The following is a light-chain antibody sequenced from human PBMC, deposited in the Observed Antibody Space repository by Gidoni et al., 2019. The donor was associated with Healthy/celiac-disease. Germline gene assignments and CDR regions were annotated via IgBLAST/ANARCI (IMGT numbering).Light chain of an antibody. V-gene: IGKV1-39*01. Sequence: DIQMTQSPSSLSASVGDRVTITCRASQSISSYLNWYQQKPGKAPKLLIYAASSLQSGVPSRFSGSGSGTDFTLTISSLQPEDFATYYCQQSYSTPPETFXQXTKVXIK. J-gene: IGKJ1*01. CDR2: AAS. CDR3: QQSYSTPPET. CDR1: QSISSY.